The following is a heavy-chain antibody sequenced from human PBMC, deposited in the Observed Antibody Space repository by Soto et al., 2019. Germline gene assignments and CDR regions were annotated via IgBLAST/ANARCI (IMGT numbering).Heavy chain of an antibody. V-gene: IGHV3-15*07. J-gene: IGHJ4*02. CDR1: GFTFSNAW. Sequence: EVQLVESGGGWVMPWWSLRLSCAASGFTFSNAWMNWVRQAPGKGLEWVGRSKSKTDGGTADYGAPVEGRFTISSDDSKETLYLQMNSLTTDDTAVYYCITGAYFDFWGQGTLVTVSS. CDR2: SKSKTDGGTA. CDR3: ITGAYFDF.